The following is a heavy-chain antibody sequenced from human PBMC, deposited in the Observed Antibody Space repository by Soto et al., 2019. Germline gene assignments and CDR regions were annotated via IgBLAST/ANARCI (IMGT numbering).Heavy chain of an antibody. D-gene: IGHD3-9*01. J-gene: IGHJ6*02. CDR3: ARGGNYDILTGYYYGMDV. CDR2: IYPGDSDT. V-gene: IGHV5-51*01. Sequence: ESLKISCKGSGYSFTSYWIGWVRQMPGKGLEWMGIIYPGDSDTRYSPSFQGQVTISADKSISTAYLQWSSLKASDTAMYYCARGGNYDILTGYYYGMDVWGQGTTVTVSS. CDR1: GYSFTSYW.